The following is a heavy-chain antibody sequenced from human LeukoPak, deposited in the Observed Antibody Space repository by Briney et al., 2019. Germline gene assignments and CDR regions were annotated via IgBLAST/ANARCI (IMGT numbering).Heavy chain of an antibody. J-gene: IGHJ6*02. D-gene: IGHD6-13*01. V-gene: IGHV4-59*08. CDR1: GGSISSYY. Sequence: SETLSLTCTVSGGSISSYYWSWIRQPPGKGLEWIGYIYYSGSTNYNPSLKSRVTISVDTSKNQFSLKLSSVTAADTAVYYCARHIAAASLAYYYYGMDVWGQGTTVTVSS. CDR2: IYYSGST. CDR3: ARHIAAASLAYYYYGMDV.